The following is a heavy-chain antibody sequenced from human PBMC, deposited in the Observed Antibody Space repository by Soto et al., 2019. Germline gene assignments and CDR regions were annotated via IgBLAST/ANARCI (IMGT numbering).Heavy chain of an antibody. D-gene: IGHD6-19*01. V-gene: IGHV4-34*01. CDR2: INHSGST. J-gene: IGHJ4*02. CDR3: ARGTRIYSSGWKQFDY. CDR1: GGSFSGYY. Sequence: QVQLQQWGAGLLKPSETLSLTCAVYGGSFSGYYWSWIRQPPGKGLEWIGEINHSGSTNYNPSLKSRVTISVDTSKNQFSLRLSSVTAADTAVYYCARGTRIYSSGWKQFDYWGQGTLVTVSS.